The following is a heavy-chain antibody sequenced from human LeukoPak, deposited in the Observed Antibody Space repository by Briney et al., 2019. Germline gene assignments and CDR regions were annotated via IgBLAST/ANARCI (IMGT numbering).Heavy chain of an antibody. V-gene: IGHV4-39*01. CDR2: IYYSGNT. CDR3: ARGYYDVLTGHPKNFDY. D-gene: IGHD3-9*01. CDR1: GGSISSSSYY. Sequence: TSETLSLTCTVSGGSISSSSYYWGWIRQPPGRGLEWIGSIYYSGNTYYNPSLKSRVTISVDTSKNQFSLKFSSLTAADTALYYCARGYYDVLTGHPKNFDYWVQGTLVTVSS. J-gene: IGHJ4*02.